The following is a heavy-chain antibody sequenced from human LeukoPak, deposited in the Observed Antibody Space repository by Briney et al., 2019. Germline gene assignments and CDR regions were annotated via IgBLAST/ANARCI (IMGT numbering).Heavy chain of an antibody. CDR1: GYSISGTYY. J-gene: IGHJ4*02. V-gene: IGHV4-38-2*02. CDR3: ARQTNLRKLDY. Sequence: SETLSLTCTVSGYSISGTYYWDWIRQPPGKGLEWIGGIYHSGSAYYNPSLKSRVTISVDTSKNQFSLRLSSVTAADTAVYYCARQTNLRKLDYWDQGSLVTVSS. D-gene: IGHD1-1*01. CDR2: IYHSGSA.